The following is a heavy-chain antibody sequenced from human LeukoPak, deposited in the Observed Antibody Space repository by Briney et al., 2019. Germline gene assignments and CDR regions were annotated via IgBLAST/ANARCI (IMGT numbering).Heavy chain of an antibody. Sequence: PGGSLRLSCAASGFTFSSYAMSWVRQAPGKGLEWVSAISGSGGSTYYADSVKGRFTISRDNSKNTLFLQMNSLRAEDTAVYYCARGFGGSGRPAYYHFYMAVWGKGTTVTISS. D-gene: IGHD3-10*01. CDR2: ISGSGGST. CDR3: ARGFGGSGRPAYYHFYMAV. CDR1: GFTFSSYA. J-gene: IGHJ6*03. V-gene: IGHV3-23*01.